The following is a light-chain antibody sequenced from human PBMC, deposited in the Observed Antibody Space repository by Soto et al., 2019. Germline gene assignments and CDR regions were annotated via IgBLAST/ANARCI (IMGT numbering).Light chain of an antibody. CDR1: QSISSY. CDR3: QQRSNWPLT. CDR2: GAS. J-gene: IGKJ4*01. V-gene: IGKV3-11*01. Sequence: EIVLTQSPANLSLSPGERASLSCRASQSISSYLAWYQQKPAQAPRLLIYGASNRATGIPARFSGSGSGTDFTLTISSLEPEDVAFYYCQQRSNWPLTFGGGSKVEIK.